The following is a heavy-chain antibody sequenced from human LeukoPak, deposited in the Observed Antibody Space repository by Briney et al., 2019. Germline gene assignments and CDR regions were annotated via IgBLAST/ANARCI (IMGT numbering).Heavy chain of an antibody. D-gene: IGHD1-26*01. CDR3: ARDTALELTFDY. V-gene: IGHV4-39*07. CDR1: GGSISSSSYY. CDR2: IYYSGST. J-gene: IGHJ4*02. Sequence: SETLSLTCTVSGGSISSSSYYWGWIRQPPGKGLEWIGSIYYSGSTYYNPSLKSRVTISVDTSKNQFSLKLSSVTAADTAVYYCARDTALELTFDYWGQGTLVTVSS.